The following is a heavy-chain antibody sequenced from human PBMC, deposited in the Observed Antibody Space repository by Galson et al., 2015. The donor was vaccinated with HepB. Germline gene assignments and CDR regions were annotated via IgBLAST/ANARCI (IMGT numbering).Heavy chain of an antibody. J-gene: IGHJ6*03. CDR2: ISGSGGST. CDR3: AKGILTGLYYYYYMDV. CDR1: GFTFSSYA. D-gene: IGHD3-9*01. V-gene: IGHV3-23*01. Sequence: SLRLSCAASGFTFSSYAMSWVRQAPGKGLEWVSAISGSGGSTYYADSVKGRFTISRDNSKNTLYLQMNSLRAEDTAVYYCAKGILTGLYYYYYMDVWGKGTTVTVSS.